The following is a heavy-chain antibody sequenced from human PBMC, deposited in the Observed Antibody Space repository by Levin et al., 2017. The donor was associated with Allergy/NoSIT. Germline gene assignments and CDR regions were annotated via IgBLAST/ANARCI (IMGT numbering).Heavy chain of an antibody. Sequence: GASVKVSCKASGYTFTGYYMHWVRQVPGEGLEWMGWINPKSGGTHYAENFQGRVTMTRDTSINTAYMELSSLRFDDTAVCYFARERGEGATSDWFDPWGQGTLVTVSS. J-gene: IGHJ5*02. CDR2: INPKSGGT. D-gene: IGHD1-26*01. CDR3: ARERGEGATSDWFDP. V-gene: IGHV1-2*02. CDR1: GYTFTGYY.